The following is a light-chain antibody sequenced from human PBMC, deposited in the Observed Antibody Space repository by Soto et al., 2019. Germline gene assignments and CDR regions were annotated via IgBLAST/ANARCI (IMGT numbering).Light chain of an antibody. V-gene: IGLV2-14*01. CDR1: SSDVGDYNY. CDR2: DVS. J-gene: IGLJ1*01. Sequence: QSALTQPASVSGSPGQPITISCTGTSSDVGDYNYVSWYQQHPGKAPKVMIYDVSNRPSGVSNRFSGSKSGNTASLTISGLQAEHEADYYCSSYTCSSTLVFGTGTKVTVL. CDR3: SSYTCSSTLV.